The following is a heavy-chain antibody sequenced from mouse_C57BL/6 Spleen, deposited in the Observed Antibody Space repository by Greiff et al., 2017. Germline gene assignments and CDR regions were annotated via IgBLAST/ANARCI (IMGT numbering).Heavy chain of an antibody. J-gene: IGHJ2*01. CDR1: GFTFSDYY. Sequence: EVKLMESEGGLVQPGSSMKLSCTASGFTFSDYYMAWVRQVPEKGLEWVANINYDGSSTYYLDTLKSRFIISRDNAKNILYLQMSRLKSEDTATYYCAREMSGSSYYFDYWGQGTTLTVSS. V-gene: IGHV5-16*01. D-gene: IGHD1-3*01. CDR2: INYDGSST. CDR3: AREMSGSSYYFDY.